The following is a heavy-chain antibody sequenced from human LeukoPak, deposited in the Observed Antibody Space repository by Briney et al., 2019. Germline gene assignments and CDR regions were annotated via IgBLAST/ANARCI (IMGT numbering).Heavy chain of an antibody. Sequence: ASVKVSCKASGGTFSSYAISWVRQAPGQGLEWMGGIIPIFGTANYAQKFQGRVTITADKSTSTAYMELSSLRSEDTAVYYCARDRAAAVTRGWFDPWGQGTLVTVSS. J-gene: IGHJ5*02. CDR1: GGTFSSYA. D-gene: IGHD6-13*01. CDR2: IIPIFGTA. CDR3: ARDRAAAVTRGWFDP. V-gene: IGHV1-69*06.